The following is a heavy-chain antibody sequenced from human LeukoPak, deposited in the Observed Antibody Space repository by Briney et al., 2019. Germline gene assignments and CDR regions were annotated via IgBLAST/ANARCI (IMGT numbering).Heavy chain of an antibody. CDR2: IWYDGSNK. V-gene: IGHV3-33*01. CDR1: GFTFSSYG. CDR3: ARDGNYYDRHYYFDY. D-gene: IGHD3-22*01. J-gene: IGHJ4*02. Sequence: GGSLRLSCAASGFTFSSYGMHWVRQAPGKGLEWVAVIWYDGSNKYYADSVKGRFTISRDNSKNTLYLQMNSLRAEDTAVYYCARDGNYYDRHYYFDYWGQGTLVTVSS.